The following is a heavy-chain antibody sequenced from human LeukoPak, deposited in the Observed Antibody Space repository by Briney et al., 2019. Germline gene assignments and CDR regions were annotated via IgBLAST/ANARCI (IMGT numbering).Heavy chain of an antibody. CDR2: IYSGGST. J-gene: IGHJ3*02. V-gene: IGHV3-66*01. CDR1: GFTVSNYY. Sequence: GGSLRLSCAASGFTVSNYYMSWVRRAPGKGLEWVSVIYSGGSTYYADSVKGRFTISRDNSKNTLYLQMNSLRAEDTAVYYCARGRPGGLDAFDIWGQGTMVTVSS. CDR3: ARGRPGGLDAFDI. D-gene: IGHD6-25*01.